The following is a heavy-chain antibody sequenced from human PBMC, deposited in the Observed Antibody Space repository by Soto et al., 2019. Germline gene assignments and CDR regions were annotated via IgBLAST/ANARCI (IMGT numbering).Heavy chain of an antibody. J-gene: IGHJ4*02. D-gene: IGHD2-15*01. V-gene: IGHV4-39*07. CDR2: VYYSGST. CDR1: GGSVSSSSYY. CDR3: ARVELDCSGGSCSMDYFDY. Sequence: SETLSLTCTVSGGSVSSSSYYWGWVRQPPGKGLEWIGSVYYSGSTYYNPSLESRVTISVDTSKNQFSLKLSSVTAADTAVYYCARVELDCSGGSCSMDYFDYWGQGTLVTVSS.